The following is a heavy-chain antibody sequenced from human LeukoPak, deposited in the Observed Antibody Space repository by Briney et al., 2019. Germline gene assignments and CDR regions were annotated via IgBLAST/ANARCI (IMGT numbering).Heavy chain of an antibody. J-gene: IGHJ4*02. V-gene: IGHV3-21*01. CDR2: ISSSSSYI. Sequence: GGSLRLYCAASGFTFSSYSMNWVRQAPGKGLEWVSSISSSSSYIYYADSVKGRFTISRDNAKNSLYLQMNSLRAEDTVVYYCARDISASSGYPDDWGQGTLVTASS. CDR3: ARDISASSGYPDD. D-gene: IGHD3-22*01. CDR1: GFTFSSYS.